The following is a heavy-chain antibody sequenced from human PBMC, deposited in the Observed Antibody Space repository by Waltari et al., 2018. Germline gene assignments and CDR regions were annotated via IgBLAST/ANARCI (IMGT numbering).Heavy chain of an antibody. D-gene: IGHD6-19*01. CDR2: IYPGDSDT. CDR3: ARHFSSGWAWGYYYYGMDV. CDR1: GYSFTSYW. V-gene: IGHV5-51*01. Sequence: EVQLVQSGAEVKKPGESLKISCKGSGYSFTSYWIGWVRQMPGKGLEWMGIIYPGDSDTRYSPSVQGQVTVSADKSISTAYLQWSSLKASDTAMYYCARHFSSGWAWGYYYYGMDVWGQGTTVTVSS. J-gene: IGHJ6*02.